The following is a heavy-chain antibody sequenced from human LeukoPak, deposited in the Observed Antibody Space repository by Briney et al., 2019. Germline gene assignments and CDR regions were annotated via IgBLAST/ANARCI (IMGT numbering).Heavy chain of an antibody. V-gene: IGHV4-4*07. J-gene: IGHJ4*02. D-gene: IGHD3-22*01. CDR3: AREEFLHEIDSSGYFVY. Sequence: SETLSLTFIVPGGSITGYYGNWIRQPAGQGLGRLGRVYSSGVGNYNPSLTSRVTMSVDTSKNQFSLKLTSLTAADTAVYYCAREEFLHEIDSSGYFVYWGQGTLVTVSS. CDR1: GGSITGYY. CDR2: VYSSGVG.